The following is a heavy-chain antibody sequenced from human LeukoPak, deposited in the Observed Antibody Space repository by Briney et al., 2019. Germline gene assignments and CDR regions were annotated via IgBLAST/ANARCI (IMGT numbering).Heavy chain of an antibody. V-gene: IGHV4-39*01. CDR1: GGSLSSSAYY. CDR3: ARHTAMGSPLHY. CDR2: RYYSGST. Sequence: SETLSLTCTVSGGSLSSSAYYWGWIRQPPGKGLEWIGSRYYSGSTYYNPSLKTRVTISVDTSKNQFSLNLSSVTAADTAVYYCARHTAMGSPLHYWGQGTLVTVSS. D-gene: IGHD5-18*01. J-gene: IGHJ4*02.